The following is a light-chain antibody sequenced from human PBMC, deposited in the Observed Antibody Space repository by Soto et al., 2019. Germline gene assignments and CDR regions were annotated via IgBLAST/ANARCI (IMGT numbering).Light chain of an antibody. V-gene: IGLV4-69*01. CDR2: LNSDGSH. J-gene: IGLJ1*01. CDR3: QTWGTGIHYV. CDR1: SVQSSYA. Sequence: QPVLTQSPSASASLGASVKLTCTLSSVQSSYAFAWHQQQPEKGPRYLMKLNSDGSHSKGDGIPERFSGSSSGAERYLTISSLQSEDEADYYCQTWGTGIHYVFGTGTKLTVL.